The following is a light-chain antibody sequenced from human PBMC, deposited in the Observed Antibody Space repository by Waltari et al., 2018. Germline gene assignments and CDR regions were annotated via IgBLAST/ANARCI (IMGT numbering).Light chain of an antibody. J-gene: IGKJ3*01. V-gene: IGKV3-11*01. CDR2: DAS. Sequence: EIVLTQSPATLSLSPGERATLSCRASQSVRNYLAWYQQKPGQAPRPLIYDASNRATGIPGRFSGSGSGTDFTLTISSLEPEDFAVYYCQQRSKWPTFGPGTKVDIK. CDR1: QSVRNY. CDR3: QQRSKWPT.